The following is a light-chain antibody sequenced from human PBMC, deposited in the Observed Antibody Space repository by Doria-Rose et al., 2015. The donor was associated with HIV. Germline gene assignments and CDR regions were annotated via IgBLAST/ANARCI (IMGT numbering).Light chain of an antibody. CDR1: QGISSY. CDR2: AAS. Sequence: IRLTQSPSSFSASTGDRVTITCRASQGISSYLAWYQQKPGKAPNLLIYAASTLQSGVSSRFGGSGSGTDFTLTISCLQSEDFATYYCQQYYSYPRAFGQGTRLEIK. CDR3: QQYYSYPRA. J-gene: IGKJ5*01. V-gene: IGKV1-8*01.